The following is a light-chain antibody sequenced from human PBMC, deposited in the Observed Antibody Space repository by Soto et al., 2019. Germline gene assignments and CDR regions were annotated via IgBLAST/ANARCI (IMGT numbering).Light chain of an antibody. CDR1: QSISTY. Sequence: EIVLTQSPATLSLSPGERATLSCRASQSISTYLAWYQQKPGQAPRLLIYHASDSATAIPARFSGSGSGTVFTLTISSLEPEDFAVYYCQQRGEWPPRTPFGQGNKLEIK. CDR2: HAS. V-gene: IGKV3-11*01. J-gene: IGKJ2*01. CDR3: QQRGEWPPRTP.